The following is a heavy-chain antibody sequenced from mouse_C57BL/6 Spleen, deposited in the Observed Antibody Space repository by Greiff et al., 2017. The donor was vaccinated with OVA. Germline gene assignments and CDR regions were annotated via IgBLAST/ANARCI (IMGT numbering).Heavy chain of an antibody. V-gene: IGHV1-64*01. CDR3: ARWGGYSGYFDY. Sequence: QVHVKQPGAELVKPGASVKLSCKASGYTFTSYWMHWVKQRPGQGLEWIGMIHPNSGSTNYNEKFKSKATLTVDKSSSTAYMQLSSLTSEDSAVYYCARWGGYSGYFDYWGQGTTLTVSS. CDR1: GYTFTSYW. CDR2: IHPNSGST. D-gene: IGHD3-1*01. J-gene: IGHJ2*01.